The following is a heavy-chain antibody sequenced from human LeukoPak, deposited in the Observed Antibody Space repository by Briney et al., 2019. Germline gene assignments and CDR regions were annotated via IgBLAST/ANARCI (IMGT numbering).Heavy chain of an antibody. Sequence: GGSLRLSCAASGFTFSSYAMHWVRQAPGKGLEWVAVMSYDGSNKYYADSVKGRFTISRDNSKNTLYLQMNSLRAEDTAVYYCAREGVVGALTNWFDRWGQGTLVTVSS. J-gene: IGHJ5*02. CDR3: AREGVVGALTNWFDR. CDR2: MSYDGSNK. V-gene: IGHV3-30-3*01. D-gene: IGHD1-26*01. CDR1: GFTFSSYA.